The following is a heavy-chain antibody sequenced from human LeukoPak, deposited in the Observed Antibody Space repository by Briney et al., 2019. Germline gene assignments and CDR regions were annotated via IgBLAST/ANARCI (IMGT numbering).Heavy chain of an antibody. CDR1: GFTFGDYA. J-gene: IGHJ4*02. V-gene: IGHV3-49*04. CDR2: IRSKAYGGTT. Sequence: SGGSLRLSCTASGFTFGDYAMSWVRQAPGKGLEWVGFIRSKAYGGTTEYAASVKGRFTISRDDSKSIAYLQMNSLKTEDTAVYYCTSGRIPQAYYFDYWGQGTLVTVSS. CDR3: TSGRIPQAYYFDY. D-gene: IGHD3-10*01.